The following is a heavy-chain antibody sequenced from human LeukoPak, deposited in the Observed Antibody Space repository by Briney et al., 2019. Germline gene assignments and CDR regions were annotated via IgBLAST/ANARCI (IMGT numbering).Heavy chain of an antibody. CDR3: AKEPREYCSSTSCPNWIDA. CDR2: LIASGGTT. CDR1: GFTFSVYA. J-gene: IGHJ5*02. V-gene: IGHV3-23*01. D-gene: IGHD2-2*01. Sequence: PGGSLRLSCAASGFTFSVYAMSWVRQAPGKGVEWVSALIASGGTTYYADSVKGRFTISRDNSKNTLYLQASSLRAEDTAVYYCAKEPREYCSSTSCPNWIDAWGQGTLVTVSS.